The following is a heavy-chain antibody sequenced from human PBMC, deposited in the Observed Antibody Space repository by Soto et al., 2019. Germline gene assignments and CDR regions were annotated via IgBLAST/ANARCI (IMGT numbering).Heavy chain of an antibody. V-gene: IGHV3-30-3*01. J-gene: IGHJ4*02. CDR3: ERKTTGAGPPDLDY. CDR1: GFTFSSFS. D-gene: IGHD6-19*01. CDR2: ISYDGSTK. Sequence: QVQLVESGGGVVQPGRSLRLSCAASGFTFSSFSLHWVRQAPGKGLEWLALISYDGSTKYNADSVKGRFTVSRDNSKNTFYCQLSSLNPENRAVYYCERKTTGAGPPDLDYWGQGPLVTASS.